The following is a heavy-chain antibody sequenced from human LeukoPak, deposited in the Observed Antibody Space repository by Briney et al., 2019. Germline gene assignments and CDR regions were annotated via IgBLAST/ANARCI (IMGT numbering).Heavy chain of an antibody. CDR2: IYYSGST. J-gene: IGHJ4*02. Sequence: PSETLSLTCTVSGGSISSSSYYWGWIRQPPGKGLEWIGSIYYSGSTYYNPFLKSRVTISVDTSKNQFSLKLSSVTAADTAVYYCARQLTYYYDSSGYYYDYWGQGTLVTVSS. CDR1: GGSISSSSYY. V-gene: IGHV4-39*01. CDR3: ARQLTYYYDSSGYYYDY. D-gene: IGHD3-22*01.